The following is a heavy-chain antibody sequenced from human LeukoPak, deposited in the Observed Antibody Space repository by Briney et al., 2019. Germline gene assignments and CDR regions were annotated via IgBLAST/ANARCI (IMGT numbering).Heavy chain of an antibody. V-gene: IGHV3-23*01. CDR2: IFPSGGEI. CDR3: ARGSLFSPNWFDP. D-gene: IGHD3-10*02. CDR1: GFTFSTFA. Sequence: GGSLRLSCAASGFTFSTFAMIWVRQPPGKGLEWVSSIFPSGGEIHYADSVRGRFTISRDNSKSTLSLQMNSLRPEDAAVYYCARGSLFSPNWFDPWGQGTPVTVSS. J-gene: IGHJ5*02.